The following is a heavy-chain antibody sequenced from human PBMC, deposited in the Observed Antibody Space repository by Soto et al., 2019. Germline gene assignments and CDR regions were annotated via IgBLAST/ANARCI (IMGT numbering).Heavy chain of an antibody. V-gene: IGHV1-69*12. Sequence: QVQLVQSGAEVKKPGSSVKVSCKASGGTFSSYAISWVRQAPGQGLEWMGGIIPIFGTANYAQKFQGRVTITADESTSTAYMGLSSLRSEDTAVYYCARGGYGDYDYYYYGMDVWGQGTTVTVSS. CDR2: IIPIFGTA. D-gene: IGHD4-17*01. CDR3: ARGGYGDYDYYYYGMDV. J-gene: IGHJ6*02. CDR1: GGTFSSYA.